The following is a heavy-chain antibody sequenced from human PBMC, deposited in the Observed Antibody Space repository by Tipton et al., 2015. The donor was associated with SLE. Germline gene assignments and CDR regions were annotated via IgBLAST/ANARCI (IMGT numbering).Heavy chain of an antibody. D-gene: IGHD3-3*01. CDR3: ARDNRYDFWSGSYFDY. Sequence: TLSLTCAVYGGSFSTYYWSWIRQPPGKGLEWIGYIYYSGSTNYNPSLKSRVTISVDTSKNQFSLKLSSVTAADTAVYYCARDNRYDFWSGSYFDYWGQGTLVTVSS. V-gene: IGHV4-59*12. CDR1: GGSFSTYY. J-gene: IGHJ4*02. CDR2: IYYSGST.